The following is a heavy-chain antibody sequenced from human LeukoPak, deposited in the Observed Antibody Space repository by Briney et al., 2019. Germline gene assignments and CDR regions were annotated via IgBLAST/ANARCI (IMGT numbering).Heavy chain of an antibody. CDR2: ISYDGSNK. CDR3: AKVGSDEAIDY. V-gene: IGHV3-30*18. D-gene: IGHD2-2*03. Sequence: PGGSLRLSCAASGFTFSSYSMNWVRQAPGKGLEWVAVISYDGSNKYYVDSVKGRFTISRDNSKNTLYLQMNSLRAEDTAVYYCAKVGSDEAIDYWGQGTLVTVSS. J-gene: IGHJ4*02. CDR1: GFTFSSYS.